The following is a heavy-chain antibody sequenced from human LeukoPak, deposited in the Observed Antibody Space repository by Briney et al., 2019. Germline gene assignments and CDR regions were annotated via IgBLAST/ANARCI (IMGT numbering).Heavy chain of an antibody. V-gene: IGHV3-7*01. CDR3: ARDFSWFFDY. CDR2: INQDGSEK. D-gene: IGHD3-22*01. Sequence: GGSLRLSCAASRFTFSNYWMNWFRQAPGKGLEWVANINQDGSEKNYVDSVKGRFTISRDNAENSLYLQMNSLGAEDTAVYYCARDFSWFFDYWGQGTLVTVSS. J-gene: IGHJ4*02. CDR1: RFTFSNYW.